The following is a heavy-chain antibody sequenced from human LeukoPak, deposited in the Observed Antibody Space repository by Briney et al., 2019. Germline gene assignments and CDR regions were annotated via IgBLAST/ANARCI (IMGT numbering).Heavy chain of an antibody. CDR3: AKDVSLGYCSGGSCSAHFDP. CDR2: ISWNSGTI. D-gene: IGHD2-15*01. V-gene: IGHV3-9*03. Sequence: PGGSLRLSCAASGFTFDDYAMHWVRQAPGKGLEWVSGISWNSGTIGYADSVKGRFTISRDNAKNSLYLQMNSLRAEDMALYYCAKDVSLGYCSGGSCSAHFDPWGQGTLVTVSS. CDR1: GFTFDDYA. J-gene: IGHJ5*02.